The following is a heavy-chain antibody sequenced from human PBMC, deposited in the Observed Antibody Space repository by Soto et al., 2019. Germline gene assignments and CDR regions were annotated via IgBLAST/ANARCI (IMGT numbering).Heavy chain of an antibody. D-gene: IGHD2-15*01. Sequence: QVQLVESGGGVVQPGRSLRLSCAASGFTFSSYGMHWVRQAPGKGLEWVAVISYDGSNKHYADSVKGRFTISRDNSKNTLYLQMNSLRAEDTGVSYCAKDGFSCSGGSCYRVDDYYYGMDVWGQGTTVTVSS. CDR2: ISYDGSNK. CDR3: AKDGFSCSGGSCYRVDDYYYGMDV. J-gene: IGHJ6*02. CDR1: GFTFSSYG. V-gene: IGHV3-30*18.